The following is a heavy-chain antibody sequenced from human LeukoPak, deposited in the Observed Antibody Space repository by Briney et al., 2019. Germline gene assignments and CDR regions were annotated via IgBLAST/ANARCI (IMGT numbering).Heavy chain of an antibody. D-gene: IGHD3-10*01. J-gene: IGHJ4*02. CDR1: GGSISNYY. CDR2: IYYSGNT. CDR3: ARHLDYYGSGSYEY. Sequence: SETLSLTCTVSGGSISNYYWSWIRQPPGKGLEWIGYIYYSGNTNYNPSLKSRVTISVDTSKSQFSLKLSSVTAADTAVYYCARHLDYYGSGSYEYWGQGTLVTVPS. V-gene: IGHV4-59*08.